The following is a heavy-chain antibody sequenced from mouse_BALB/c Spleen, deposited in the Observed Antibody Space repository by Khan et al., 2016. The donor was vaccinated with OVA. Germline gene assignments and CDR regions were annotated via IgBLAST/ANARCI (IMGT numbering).Heavy chain of an antibody. V-gene: IGHV1-80*01. Sequence: QVQLQQSGAELVRPGSSVKISCKASGYAFSNYWMNWVKQRPGQGLEWIGQIYPGDGDTSFTGKFRGKATLTADKSSSTAYMQLSSLTSEDSAVYFCARSGYSYFAYWGQGTLVTVSA. CDR3: ARSGYSYFAY. D-gene: IGHD3-3*01. CDR1: GYAFSNYW. J-gene: IGHJ3*01. CDR2: IYPGDGDT.